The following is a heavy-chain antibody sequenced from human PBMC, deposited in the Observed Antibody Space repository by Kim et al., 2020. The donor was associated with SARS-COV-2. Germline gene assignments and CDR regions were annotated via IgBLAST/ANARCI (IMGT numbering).Heavy chain of an antibody. J-gene: IGHJ4*02. D-gene: IGHD5-18*01. V-gene: IGHV1-18*01. Sequence: YAQKLQGRVTMTTDTSTSTAYMELRSLRSDDTAVYYCARDRGAMVARGDYWGQGTLVTVSS. CDR3: ARDRGAMVARGDY.